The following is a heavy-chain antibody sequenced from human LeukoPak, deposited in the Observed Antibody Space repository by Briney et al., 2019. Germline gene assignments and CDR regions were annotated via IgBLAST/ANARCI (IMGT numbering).Heavy chain of an antibody. D-gene: IGHD5-18*01. J-gene: IGHJ4*02. CDR1: GFTFSNAW. CDR3: TTDDPLNTS. CDR2: IRSKANGGTT. Sequence: GGSLTLSCAASGFTFSNAWMSWVRQAPGKRLEWVGRIRSKANGGTTDYAAPVKGRFTVSRDASKNTLYLQLNSLKTEDTAMYYCTTDDPLNTSWGQGTLVTVSS. V-gene: IGHV3-15*01.